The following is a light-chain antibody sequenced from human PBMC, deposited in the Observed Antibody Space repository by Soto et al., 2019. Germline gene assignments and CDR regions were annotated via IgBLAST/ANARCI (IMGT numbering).Light chain of an antibody. CDR2: GAS. V-gene: IGKV3D-15*01. CDR1: QSVSSN. CDR3: QQYSNWQLN. Sequence: EIVMTQSPATLSVSPGERATLSCRASQSVSSNLAWYQQKPGQARRLLIYGASSRATGIPDRFSGSGSGTEFTLTISSLQSEDFAGYYCQQYSNWQLNCGGGTKV. J-gene: IGKJ4*01.